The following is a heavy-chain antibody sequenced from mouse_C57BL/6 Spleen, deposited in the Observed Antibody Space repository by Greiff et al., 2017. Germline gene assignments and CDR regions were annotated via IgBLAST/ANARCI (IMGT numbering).Heavy chain of an antibody. Sequence: QVHVKQPGAELVRPGSSVTLSCKASGYTFTSYWMDWVKQRPGQGLEWIGNIYPSDSATHYNQKFKDQATLTVDKSSSTAYMQLSSLTSEDSAVYYCARSYGSILFDYWGQGTTLSVAT. CDR3: ARSYGSILFDY. D-gene: IGHD1-1*01. CDR2: IYPSDSAT. CDR1: GYTFTSYW. V-gene: IGHV1-61*01. J-gene: IGHJ2*01.